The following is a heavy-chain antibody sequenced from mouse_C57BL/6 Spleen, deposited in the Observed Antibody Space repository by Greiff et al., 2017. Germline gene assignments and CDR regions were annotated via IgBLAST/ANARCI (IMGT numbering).Heavy chain of an antibody. V-gene: IGHV1-69*01. Sequence: QVQLQQPGAELVMPGASVKLSCKASGYTFTSYWMHWVKQRPGQGLEWIGEIDPSDSYTNYNQKFKGKSTLTVDKSSSTAYMQLSSLTSEDSAVYYCARWFSRHYFDYWGQGTTLTVSS. CDR1: GYTFTSYW. CDR2: IDPSDSYT. CDR3: ARWFSRHYFDY. J-gene: IGHJ2*01. D-gene: IGHD2-2*01.